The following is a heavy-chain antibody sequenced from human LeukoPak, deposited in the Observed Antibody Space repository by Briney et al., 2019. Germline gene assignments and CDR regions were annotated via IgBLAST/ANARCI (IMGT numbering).Heavy chain of an antibody. CDR2: IASDGSST. Sequence: GGSLRLSCAASGFTFRSYWMNWVRQAPGKGLVWVSRIASDGSSTTCADSEKGRFSISRDNAKNTLYLQMNSLRVEDTAVYYCARGRPHGNDYWGQGTLVTVSS. CDR3: ARGRPHGNDY. D-gene: IGHD4-23*01. J-gene: IGHJ4*02. V-gene: IGHV3-74*01. CDR1: GFTFRSYW.